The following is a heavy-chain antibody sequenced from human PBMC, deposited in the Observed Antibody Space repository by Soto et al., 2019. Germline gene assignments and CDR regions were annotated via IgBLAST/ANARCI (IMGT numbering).Heavy chain of an antibody. D-gene: IGHD3-10*01. CDR2: LIGGHYGT. Sequence: GGSLRLSCTASGFTLQNYAMAWVRQAPGRGLEWVSTLIGGHYGTAYSYSVKGRFTVSRDNSKNCLYLQMNSLGVEDTAMYFCAKGKSTGDIDWFDPWGQGSLVTVSS. CDR3: AKGKSTGDIDWFDP. V-gene: IGHV3-23*01. CDR1: GFTLQNYA. J-gene: IGHJ5*02.